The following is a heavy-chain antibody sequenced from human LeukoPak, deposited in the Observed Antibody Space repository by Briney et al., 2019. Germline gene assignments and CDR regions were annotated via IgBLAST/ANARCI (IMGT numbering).Heavy chain of an antibody. J-gene: IGHJ4*02. CDR3: AAGRGLRADY. CDR1: GFTFTSFA. CDR2: IVVGSGNT. D-gene: IGHD4-17*01. V-gene: IGHV1-58*01. Sequence: ASVKVSCKASGFTFTSFAVQWVRQARGQRLEWIGWIVVGSGNTNYAQKFQERVTITRDMSTSTAYMELSSLRSEDTAVYYCAAGRGLRADYWGQGTLVTVSS.